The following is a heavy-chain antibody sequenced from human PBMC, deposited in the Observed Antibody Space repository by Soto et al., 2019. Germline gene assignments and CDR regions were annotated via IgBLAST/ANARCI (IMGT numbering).Heavy chain of an antibody. D-gene: IGHD7-27*01. CDR3: ARANWYSEY. CDR2: IYYSGST. V-gene: IGHV4-59*01. CDR1: GGSISSYY. Sequence: SETLSLTCTVSGGSISSYYWSWIRQPPGKGLEWIGYIYYSGSTNYNPSLKSRVTISVDTSKNQFSLNLSSVTAADTAVYYCARANWYSEYWGQGTLVTVSS. J-gene: IGHJ4*02.